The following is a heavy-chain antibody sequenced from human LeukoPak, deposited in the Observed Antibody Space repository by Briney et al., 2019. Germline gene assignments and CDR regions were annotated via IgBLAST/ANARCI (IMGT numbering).Heavy chain of an antibody. D-gene: IGHD3-16*01. Sequence: GGSLRLSCAASGFTFSSYAMSWVRQAPGKGLEWVSAISGSGGSTYYADSVKGRFTISRDNAENSLYLQMNSLRAEDTALYYCARGGGYDAFDIWGQGTMVTVSS. CDR1: GFTFSSYA. CDR3: ARGGGYDAFDI. V-gene: IGHV3-23*01. J-gene: IGHJ3*02. CDR2: ISGSGGST.